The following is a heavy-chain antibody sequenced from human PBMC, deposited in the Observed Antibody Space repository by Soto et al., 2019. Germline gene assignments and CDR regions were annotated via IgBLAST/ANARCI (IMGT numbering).Heavy chain of an antibody. D-gene: IGHD5-18*01. CDR2: IYYSGST. V-gene: IGHV4-59*08. J-gene: IGHJ6*02. CDR3: ASSGDTAMDGGGYYGMDV. Sequence: QVQLQESGPGLVKPSETLSLTCTVSGGSISSYYWSWIRQPPGKGLEWIGYIYYSGSTNYNPSLKSPVPLSVDTSKNQFSLKLSSATAADTAVYYCASSGDTAMDGGGYYGMDVWGQGTTVTVSS. CDR1: GGSISSYY.